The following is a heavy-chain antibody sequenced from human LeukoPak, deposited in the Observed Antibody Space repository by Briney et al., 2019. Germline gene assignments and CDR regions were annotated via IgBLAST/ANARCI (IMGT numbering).Heavy chain of an antibody. V-gene: IGHV3-53*01. Sequence: GGSLRLSCAASGFTVSSNYMSWVRQAPGKGLEWVSIIYSGGSTYYADSVKGRFTISRDNSKNTLHLQMNSLRAEDTAVYYCARGYYYDSSAYYSDAFDIWGQGTMVTVSS. J-gene: IGHJ3*02. D-gene: IGHD3-22*01. CDR2: IYSGGST. CDR3: ARGYYYDSSAYYSDAFDI. CDR1: GFTVSSNY.